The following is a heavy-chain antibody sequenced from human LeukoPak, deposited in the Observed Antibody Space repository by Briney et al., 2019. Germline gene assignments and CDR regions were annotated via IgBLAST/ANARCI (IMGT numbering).Heavy chain of an antibody. D-gene: IGHD3-10*01. Sequence: GGSLRLSCAASAFTFSSDSMNWGRQAPGKGLEWVSSISTSSSYIYYADSVKGRFTISRDNAKNSLYLQMNSLRAEDTAVYFCARRGVVIRAVILLAFHNEAHYFDYWGRGTLVTVSS. V-gene: IGHV3-21*04. CDR2: ISTSSSYI. J-gene: IGHJ4*02. CDR1: AFTFSSDS. CDR3: ARRGVVIRAVILLAFHNEAHYFDY.